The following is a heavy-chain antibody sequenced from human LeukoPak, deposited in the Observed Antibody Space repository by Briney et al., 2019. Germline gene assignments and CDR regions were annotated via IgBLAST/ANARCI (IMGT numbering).Heavy chain of an antibody. J-gene: IGHJ2*01. V-gene: IGHV4-59*01. CDR3: ARDLKESRGFDL. Sequence: SETLSLTCTVSGGSISSYYWSWIRQPPGKGLEWIGYIYCSGSTNYNPSLESRVTISVDTSKNQFSLKLSSVTAADTAVYYCARDLKESRGFDLWGRGTLVTVSS. CDR2: IYCSGST. CDR1: GGSISSYY.